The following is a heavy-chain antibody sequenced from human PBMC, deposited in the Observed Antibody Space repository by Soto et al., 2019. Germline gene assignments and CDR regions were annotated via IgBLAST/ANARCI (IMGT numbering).Heavy chain of an antibody. CDR1: GFTFSTYG. D-gene: IGHD3-16*01. J-gene: IGHJ6*03. Sequence: DVQLLESGGGLVQRGGSLRLSCAASGFTFSTYGMTWVRQAPGKGLEWVSYGGSGGSTYYADSVKGRFTISRDNSKNTLYLQMNSLSAEDTAVYYCVKFRGRAYYSYYMDVWGNGTTVTVSS. V-gene: IGHV3-23*01. CDR3: VKFRGRAYYSYYMDV. CDR2: YGGSGGST.